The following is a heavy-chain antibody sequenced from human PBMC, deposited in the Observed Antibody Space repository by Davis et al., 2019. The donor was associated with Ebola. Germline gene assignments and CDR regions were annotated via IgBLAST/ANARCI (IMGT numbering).Heavy chain of an antibody. V-gene: IGHV3-21*01. Sequence: GKSLKISCAASGFTFSNAWMNWVRQAPGKGLEWVSSISSSSSYIYYADSVKGRFTISRDNAKNSLYLQMNSLRAEDTAVYYCAREAAAEFDPWGQGTLVTVSS. CDR1: GFTFSNAW. CDR3: AREAAAEFDP. J-gene: IGHJ5*02. CDR2: ISSSSSYI. D-gene: IGHD6-25*01.